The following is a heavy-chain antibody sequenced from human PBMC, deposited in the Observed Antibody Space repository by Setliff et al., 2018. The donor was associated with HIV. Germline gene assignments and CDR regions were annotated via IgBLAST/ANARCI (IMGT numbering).Heavy chain of an antibody. CDR1: GGSISSGSYY. D-gene: IGHD3-22*01. CDR2: IYTSGST. CDR3: ARGLHYYDSRGYYD. Sequence: LSLTCTVSGGSISSGSYYWSWIRQPAGKGLEWIGRIYTSGSTNYNPSLKSRVTISVDTSKNQFSLKLSSVTAADTAVYYCARGLHYYDSRGYYDWGQGTLVTVSS. J-gene: IGHJ1*01. V-gene: IGHV4-61*02.